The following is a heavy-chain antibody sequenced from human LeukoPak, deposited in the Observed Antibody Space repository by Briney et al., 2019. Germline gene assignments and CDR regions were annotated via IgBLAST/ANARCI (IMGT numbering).Heavy chain of an antibody. J-gene: IGHJ4*02. CDR1: GFTFSSYG. D-gene: IGHD3-16*01. Sequence: GGSLRLSCAASGFTFSSYGMHWVRQAPGKGLEWVAFIRYDGSNKYYADSVKGRFTISRDNSKNTLYLQMNSLRAEDTAVYYCAKDRRLRLGELIDYWGQGTLVTVSS. CDR2: IRYDGSNK. V-gene: IGHV3-30*02. CDR3: AKDRRLRLGELIDY.